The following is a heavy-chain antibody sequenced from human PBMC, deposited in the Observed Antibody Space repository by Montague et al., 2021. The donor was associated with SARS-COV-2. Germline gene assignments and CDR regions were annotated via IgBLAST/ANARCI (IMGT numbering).Heavy chain of an antibody. CDR3: ARNRGWGSRGAGYIDL. J-gene: IGHJ2*01. V-gene: IGHV4-31*03. CDR1: GGSISGDNYY. Sequence: TLSLTCTVSGGSISGDNYYWTWIRQHPGKGLEWIAYMYYTGSTYYNPSLQSRLRTSLDTSKNQFSLTLTSVTAADTAIYYCARNRGWGSRGAGYIDLWGRGTLVTVSS. CDR2: MYYTGST. D-gene: IGHD7-27*01.